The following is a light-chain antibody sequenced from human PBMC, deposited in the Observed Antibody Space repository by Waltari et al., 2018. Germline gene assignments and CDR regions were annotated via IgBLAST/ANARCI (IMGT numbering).Light chain of an antibody. CDR2: GAS. J-gene: IGKJ1*01. Sequence: IVLTQSPGTLSLSPGERATLSCRASQSVGTLLVWYQQKPGQAPRLLIQGASTRATGTPDRFSGSGSGTDFSLTISRLEPEDFAMYYCQHYVRLPVTFGQGTKVEI. V-gene: IGKV3-20*01. CDR1: QSVGTL. CDR3: QHYVRLPVT.